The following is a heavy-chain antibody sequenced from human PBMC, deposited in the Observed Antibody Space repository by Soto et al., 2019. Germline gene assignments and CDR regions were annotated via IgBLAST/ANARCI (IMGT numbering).Heavy chain of an antibody. CDR3: ARGPQWLRSDNWFDP. V-gene: IGHV4-59*01. CDR1: GGSISSYY. D-gene: IGHD5-12*01. Sequence: QVQLQESGPGSVKPSETLSLTCTVSGGSISSYYWSWLRQPPGKGLQWIGNIHSTGTSTYNPSLKSRVAISLDTSNNQCSLRLTSMTTADTAVYYCARGPQWLRSDNWFDPWGQGTLVTVAS. CDR2: IHSTGTS. J-gene: IGHJ5*02.